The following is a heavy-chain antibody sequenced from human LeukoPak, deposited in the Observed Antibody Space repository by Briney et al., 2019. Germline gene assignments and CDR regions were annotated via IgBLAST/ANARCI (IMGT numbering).Heavy chain of an antibody. CDR1: GGTFSSYA. CDR3: ARVGVVTTILGYFDY. CDR2: IIPIFGSP. Sequence: GASVKVSCKASGGTFSSYAISWVRQAPGQGLEWMGGIIPIFGSPNYALEFQGRLTITADESTSTAYMELNSLRSEDTAVYYCARVGVVTTILGYFDYWGQGTLVTVSS. V-gene: IGHV1-69*13. J-gene: IGHJ4*02. D-gene: IGHD2-21*02.